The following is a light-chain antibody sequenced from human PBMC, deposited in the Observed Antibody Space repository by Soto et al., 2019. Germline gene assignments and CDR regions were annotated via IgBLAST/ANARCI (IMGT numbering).Light chain of an antibody. CDR2: GAS. Sequence: VLTQSPGTLSLSPGERVTLSCRASQNVDSDYLAWYQQKPGQAPRLLIYGASSRATGIPDRFSGSGSGKDFTLTINRLEPEDFAVYYCQQYGSSSSWTFGQGTKVDIK. V-gene: IGKV3-20*01. CDR1: QNVDSDY. J-gene: IGKJ1*01. CDR3: QQYGSSSSWT.